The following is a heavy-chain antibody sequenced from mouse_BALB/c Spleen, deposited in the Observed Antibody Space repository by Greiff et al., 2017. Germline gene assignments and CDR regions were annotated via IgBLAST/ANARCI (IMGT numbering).Heavy chain of an antibody. J-gene: IGHJ4*01. CDR1: GFTFSDYG. D-gene: IGHD3-1*01. CDR3: ARDPGGYAMDY. CDR2: ISNLAYSI. Sequence: EVKLVESGGGLVQPGGSRKLSCAASGFTFSDYGMAWVRQAPGKGPEWVAFISNLAYSIYYADTVTGRFTISRENAKNTLYLEMSSLRSEDTAMYYCARDPGGYAMDYWGQGTSVTVSS. V-gene: IGHV5-15*02.